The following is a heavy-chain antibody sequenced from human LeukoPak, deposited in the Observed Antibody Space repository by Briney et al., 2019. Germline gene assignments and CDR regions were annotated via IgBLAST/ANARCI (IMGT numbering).Heavy chain of an antibody. J-gene: IGHJ4*02. Sequence: SETLSLTCAVSGYSSSSGYYWGWIRQPPGKGLEWIGSIYHSGSTYYNPSLKSRVTISVDTSKNQFSLKLSSVTAADTAVYYCARAPYLEWLLFYFDYWGQGTLVTVSS. CDR2: IYHSGST. D-gene: IGHD3-3*01. CDR3: ARAPYLEWLLFYFDY. CDR1: GYSSSSGYY. V-gene: IGHV4-38-2*01.